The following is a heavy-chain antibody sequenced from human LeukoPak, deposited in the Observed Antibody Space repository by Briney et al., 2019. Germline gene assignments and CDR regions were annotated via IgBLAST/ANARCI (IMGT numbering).Heavy chain of an antibody. J-gene: IGHJ4*02. CDR1: GFTVSSNY. D-gene: IGHD5-18*01. Sequence: GGSLRLSCAASGFTVSSNYMSWVRQAPGKGLEWVSVIYSGGSTYYADSVKGRFTISRHNSKNTLYLQMNSLRAEDTAVYYCARAKDSYGEPTPFDYWGQGTLVTVSS. CDR3: ARAKDSYGEPTPFDY. CDR2: IYSGGST. V-gene: IGHV3-53*04.